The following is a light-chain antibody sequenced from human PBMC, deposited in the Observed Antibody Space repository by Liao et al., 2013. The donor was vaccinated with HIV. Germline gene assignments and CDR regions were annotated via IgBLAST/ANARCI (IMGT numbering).Light chain of an antibody. J-gene: IGLJ2*01. V-gene: IGLV3-1*01. CDR3: QVWDGDFAV. CDR1: DLGDGF. Sequence: SRGLTQPPSVSVSPGQTATITCSGEDLGDGFVSWYQQKPGQSPVLIIYQDNKXPSGIPERFSGSNSGNTATLTITRVEAGDEADYYCQVWDGDFAVFGGGTKLTVL. CDR2: QDN.